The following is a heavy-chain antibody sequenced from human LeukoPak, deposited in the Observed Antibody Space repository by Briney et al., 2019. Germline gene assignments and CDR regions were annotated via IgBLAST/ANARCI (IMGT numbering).Heavy chain of an antibody. V-gene: IGHV3-74*01. CDR2: INTDGSST. CDR3: SRDRI. Sequence: PGGSLRLSCAASGFTFTTYGMNWVRQTPGKGLVWVSHINTDGSSTSYADSVKGRFTISRDNAKNTLYVQMNSLRAEDTAVYYCSRDRIWGQGTLVTVSS. CDR1: GFTFTTYG. J-gene: IGHJ4*02.